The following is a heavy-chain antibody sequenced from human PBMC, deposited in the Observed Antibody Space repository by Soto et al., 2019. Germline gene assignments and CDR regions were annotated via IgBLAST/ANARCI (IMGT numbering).Heavy chain of an antibody. Sequence: QVQLVQSGAEVKKPGSSVKVSCKASGGTFGSYAISWVRQAPGQGLEWMGGIIPIPGTANYAQKSQGRVTSAADEPTSTPYMELSSLRSEDTAVYYCARSQGSSTSLEIYYYYYYGMDVWGQGTTVTVSS. CDR1: GGTFGSYA. CDR2: IIPIPGTA. D-gene: IGHD2-2*01. J-gene: IGHJ6*02. CDR3: ARSQGSSTSLEIYYYYYYGMDV. V-gene: IGHV1-69*01.